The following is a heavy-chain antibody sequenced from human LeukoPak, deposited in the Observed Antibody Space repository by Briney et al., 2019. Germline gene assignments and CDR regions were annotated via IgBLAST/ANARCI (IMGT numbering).Heavy chain of an antibody. CDR1: GFIFSSYA. CDR3: AKDRGYDYSYGMDV. CDR2: NSGSGGTT. Sequence: GGSLRLSCAASGFIFSSYAMSWVRQAPGKGLECVSGNSGSGGTTFYADSVKCRFTISRDSSRNTLYVQLNSLRAEDTAVYYCAKDRGYDYSYGMDVWGQGTTVTVSS. D-gene: IGHD5-12*01. J-gene: IGHJ6*02. V-gene: IGHV3-23*01.